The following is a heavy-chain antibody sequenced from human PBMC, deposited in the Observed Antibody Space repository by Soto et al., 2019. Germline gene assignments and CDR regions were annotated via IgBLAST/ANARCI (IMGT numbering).Heavy chain of an antibody. V-gene: IGHV3-64D*08. CDR3: VKGGVGVAGTPSH. D-gene: IGHD3-3*01. J-gene: IGHJ4*02. Sequence: GGSLRLSCSASGFSFSSYAMHWVRQAPGKGLECVSVIAATGGGTYYADSVKGRFTISRDNSKNTLSLQMSSLRAEDTALYYCVKGGVGVAGTPSHWGQGTLVTVSS. CDR2: IAATGGGT. CDR1: GFSFSSYA.